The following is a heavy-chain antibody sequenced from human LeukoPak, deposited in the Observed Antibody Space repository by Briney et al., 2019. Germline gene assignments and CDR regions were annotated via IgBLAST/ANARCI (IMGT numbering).Heavy chain of an antibody. CDR3: ARSRYDFWSGYYKDGYYYYMDV. D-gene: IGHD3-3*01. CDR1: GGTFSSYA. J-gene: IGHJ6*03. CDR2: IIPIFGTA. Sequence: ASVKVSCKASGGTFSSYAISWVRQAPGQGLEGMGGIIPIFGTANYAQKFQGRVTITADKSTSTAYMEPSSLRSEDTAVYYCARSRYDFWSGYYKDGYYYYMDVWGKGTTVTVSS. V-gene: IGHV1-69*06.